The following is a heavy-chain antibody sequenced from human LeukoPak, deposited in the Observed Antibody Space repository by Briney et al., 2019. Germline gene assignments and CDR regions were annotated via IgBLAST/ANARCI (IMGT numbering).Heavy chain of an antibody. J-gene: IGHJ4*02. CDR2: FYSGGST. D-gene: IGHD3-22*01. Sequence: GGSLRLSCAASGFTVSSNYMSWVRQAPGKGLERGSVFYSGGSTYYADSVKGRFIISRDNSKNTVYLQMNSLRGEDTAVYYCARSPGSGYGWVRYFDYWGQGTLVTVSS. CDR3: ARSPGSGYGWVRYFDY. CDR1: GFTVSSNY. V-gene: IGHV3-66*01.